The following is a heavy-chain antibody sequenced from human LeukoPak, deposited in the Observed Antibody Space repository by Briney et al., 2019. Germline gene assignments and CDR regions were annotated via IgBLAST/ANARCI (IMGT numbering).Heavy chain of an antibody. CDR2: IGSSESSI. D-gene: IGHD6-19*01. CDR1: GFTFSDFY. Sequence: GGSLRLSCAASGFTFSDFYMSWVRQAPGKGLELVSYIGSSESSIYYADSVRGRFTISRDNAKNSLSLQMNSLRADDTAVYYCARERLYSSGWYAGFDPWGQGTLVTVSS. CDR3: ARERLYSSGWYAGFDP. V-gene: IGHV3-11*04. J-gene: IGHJ5*02.